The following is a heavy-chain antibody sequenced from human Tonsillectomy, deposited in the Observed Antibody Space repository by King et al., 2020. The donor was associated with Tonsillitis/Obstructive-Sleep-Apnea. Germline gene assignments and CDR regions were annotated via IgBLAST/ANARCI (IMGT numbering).Heavy chain of an antibody. D-gene: IGHD3-3*01. CDR2: IYYSGST. CDR1: GGSVSSGSYY. J-gene: IGHJ4*02. CDR3: ARSPRFRAWSGCTD. V-gene: IGHV4-61*01. Sequence: PLQESGPGLVKPSETLSLTCTVSGGSVSSGSYYWSWIRQPPGKGLEWIGYIYYSGSTNYNPSLKSRVTISVDTSKNQFSLKLSSVTAADTAVYYCARSPRFRAWSGCTDWGQGTLVTVSS.